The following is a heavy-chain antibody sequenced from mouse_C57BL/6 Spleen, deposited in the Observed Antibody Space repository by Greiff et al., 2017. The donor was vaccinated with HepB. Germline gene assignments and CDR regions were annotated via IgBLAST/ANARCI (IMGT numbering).Heavy chain of an antibody. Sequence: VKVVESGAELVKPGASVKMSCKASGYTFTTYPIEWMKQNHGKSLEWIGNFHPYNDDTKYNEKFKGKATLTVEKSSSTVYLELSRLTSDDSAVYYCARNWDGYYFDYWGQGTTLTVSS. CDR3: ARNWDGYYFDY. J-gene: IGHJ2*01. D-gene: IGHD4-1*01. V-gene: IGHV1-47*01. CDR1: GYTFTTYP. CDR2: FHPYNDDT.